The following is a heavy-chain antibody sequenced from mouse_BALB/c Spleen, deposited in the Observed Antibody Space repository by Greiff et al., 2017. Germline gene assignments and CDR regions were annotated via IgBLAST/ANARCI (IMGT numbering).Heavy chain of an antibody. Sequence: EVQVVESGGGLVQPGGSRKLSCAASGFTFSSFGMHWVRQAPEKGLEWVAYISSGSSTIYYADTVKGRFTISRDNPKNTLFLQMTSLRSEDTAMYYCARGLLRRDFDYWGQGTTLTVSS. J-gene: IGHJ2*01. CDR2: ISSGSSTI. D-gene: IGHD2-3*01. CDR1: GFTFSSFG. V-gene: IGHV5-17*02. CDR3: ARGLLRRDFDY.